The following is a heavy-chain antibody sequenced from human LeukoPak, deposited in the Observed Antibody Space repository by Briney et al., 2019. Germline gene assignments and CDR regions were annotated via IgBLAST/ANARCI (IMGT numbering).Heavy chain of an antibody. D-gene: IGHD3-22*01. J-gene: IGHJ4*02. CDR1: GYTFTGYY. V-gene: IGHV1-2*02. CDR3: ARSDTFDSSGYHY. CDR2: INPKSGST. Sequence: ASVKVSCKASGYTFTGYYMHWVRQAPGQGLEWMGWINPKSGSTNYAQKFQGRVTMTRDTSISTTYMELSRLRSDDTAVYYCARSDTFDSSGYHYWGQGTLVTVSS.